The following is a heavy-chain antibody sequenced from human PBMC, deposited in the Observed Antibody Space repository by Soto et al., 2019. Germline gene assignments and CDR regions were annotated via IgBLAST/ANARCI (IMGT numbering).Heavy chain of an antibody. CDR3: ARLGVWGELFGVGYYYMDV. V-gene: IGHV4-59*08. CDR1: GGSISSYY. J-gene: IGHJ6*03. CDR2: IYYSGST. D-gene: IGHD3-16*01. Sequence: SETLSLTCTVSGGSISSYYWSWIRQPPGKGLEWIGYIYYSGSTNYNPSLKSRVTISVDTSKNQFSLKLSSVTAADTAVYYCARLGVWGELFGVGYYYMDVWGKGATVTVSS.